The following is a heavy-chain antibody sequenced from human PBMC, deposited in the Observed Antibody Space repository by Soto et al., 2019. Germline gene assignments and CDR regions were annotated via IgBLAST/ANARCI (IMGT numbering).Heavy chain of an antibody. D-gene: IGHD2-15*01. CDR1: GFTVTELY. CDR3: VREPRYCSGGSCSIMGDAFDI. J-gene: IGHJ3*02. CDR2: IYNEFT. V-gene: IGHV3-66*01. Sequence: EVQLVESGGGLVQPGGSLRLSCVASGFTVTELYMNWVRQAPGKGLEWVSVIYNEFTDYADSVRGRFSISTDSSKNALYLQMNSLGAEDSAVYYCVREPRYCSGGSCSIMGDAFDIWGQGTMVTVSS.